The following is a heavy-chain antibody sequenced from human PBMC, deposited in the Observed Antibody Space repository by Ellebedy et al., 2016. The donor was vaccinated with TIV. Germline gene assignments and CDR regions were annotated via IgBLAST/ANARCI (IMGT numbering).Heavy chain of an antibody. Sequence: ASVKVSXXTSGYTFSSYGISWVRQAPGQGLEWMGWISAYNGNTNYAQKLQGRVTMTTDTSTSTAYMELRSLRSDDTAVYYCARDKPVVIAPDDAFDIWGQGTMVTVSS. CDR2: ISAYNGNT. CDR1: GYTFSSYG. V-gene: IGHV1-18*01. D-gene: IGHD2-21*01. J-gene: IGHJ3*02. CDR3: ARDKPVVIAPDDAFDI.